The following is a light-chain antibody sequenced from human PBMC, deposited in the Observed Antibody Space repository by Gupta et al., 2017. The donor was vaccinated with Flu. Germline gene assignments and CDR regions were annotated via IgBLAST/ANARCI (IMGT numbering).Light chain of an antibody. CDR2: KAS. V-gene: IGKV1-5*03. CDR3: QQYNSFST. CDR1: QSISSW. Sequence: SPSPRSASVGDRVTITCRASQSISSWLAWYQQKPGKAPKLLIYKASSLESGVPSRFSGSGSGTEFTLTISSLQPDDFATYYCQQYNSFSTFGQGTKVEIK. J-gene: IGKJ1*01.